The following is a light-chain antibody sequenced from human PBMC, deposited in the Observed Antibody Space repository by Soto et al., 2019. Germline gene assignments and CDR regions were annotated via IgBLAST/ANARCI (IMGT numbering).Light chain of an antibody. Sequence: EIVLTQSPATLSLSPGERATLSCRASQSVSSYLAWYQQKPGQAPRLLIYDASNRATGIPARFSGSGSGTVFTRTISSLEPEDFAVYYCQQRSNWPPRFTFGPGTKVDIK. J-gene: IGKJ3*01. CDR3: QQRSNWPPRFT. CDR2: DAS. CDR1: QSVSSY. V-gene: IGKV3-11*01.